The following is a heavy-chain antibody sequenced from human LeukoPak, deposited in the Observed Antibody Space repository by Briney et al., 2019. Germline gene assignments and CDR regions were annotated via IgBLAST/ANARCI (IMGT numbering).Heavy chain of an antibody. Sequence: GGSLRLSCAASGFTFSSYAMSWVRQAPGKGLEWVSAISGSGDSTYYGDSVKGRFTISRDNSKNTLYLQMNSLRAEDTAVYYCAKTRPLDSSSWSHGDYWGQXTXVTVSS. D-gene: IGHD6-13*01. CDR2: ISGSGDST. CDR3: AKTRPLDSSSWSHGDY. CDR1: GFTFSSYA. V-gene: IGHV3-23*01. J-gene: IGHJ4*02.